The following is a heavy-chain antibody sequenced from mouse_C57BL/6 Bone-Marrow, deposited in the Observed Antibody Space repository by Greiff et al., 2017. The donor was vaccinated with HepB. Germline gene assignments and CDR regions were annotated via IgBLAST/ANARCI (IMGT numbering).Heavy chain of an antibody. Sequence: VQLQQSGAELARPGASVKLSCKASGYTFTSYGISWVKQSTGQGLEWIGEIYPRSGNTYYNEKFKGQATLTADKSSSTAYMELRSLTSEDSAVSFCATPYDGYRAWFAYWGQGTLVTVSA. CDR2: IYPRSGNT. V-gene: IGHV1-81*01. J-gene: IGHJ3*01. D-gene: IGHD2-3*01. CDR3: ATPYDGYRAWFAY. CDR1: GYTFTSYG.